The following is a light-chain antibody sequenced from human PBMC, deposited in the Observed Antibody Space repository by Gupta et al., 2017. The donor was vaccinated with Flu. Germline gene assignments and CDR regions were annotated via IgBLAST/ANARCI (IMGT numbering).Light chain of an antibody. CDR2: AAS. V-gene: IGKV3-15*01. J-gene: IGKJ1*01. Sequence: ETVMTHSPATLSLCPQDRATMSCTASQRVGSNLLSYRQKPGQAPRLLIDAASTSFTGVPLRFTGNGCGREVTLTINSRQSEDFAVSFCQEYYGLPPWTFGRGTKVEIK. CDR1: QRVGSN. CDR3: QEYYGLPPWT.